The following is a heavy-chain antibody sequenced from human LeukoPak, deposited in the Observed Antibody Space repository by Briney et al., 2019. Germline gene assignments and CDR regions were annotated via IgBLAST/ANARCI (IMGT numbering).Heavy chain of an antibody. CDR3: ARSGPTYYDILTGYYNSAFDI. CDR2: IYTSGST. V-gene: IGHV4-61*02. D-gene: IGHD3-9*01. CDR1: GGSISSGSYY. Sequence: PSETLSPTCTVSGGSISSGSYYWSWIRQPAGKGLEWIGRIYTSGSTNYNPSLKSRVTISVDTSKNQFSLKLSSVTAADTAVYYCARSGPTYYDILTGYYNSAFDIWGQGTMVTVSS. J-gene: IGHJ3*02.